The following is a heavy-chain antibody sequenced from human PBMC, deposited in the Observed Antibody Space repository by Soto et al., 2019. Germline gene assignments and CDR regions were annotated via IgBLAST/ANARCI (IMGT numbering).Heavy chain of an antibody. V-gene: IGHV4-30-2*06. CDR1: GGSLSGGGYS. CDR2: IYQSGST. D-gene: IGHD2-21*02. CDR3: ARSYSGGDAYFDY. J-gene: IGHJ4*02. Sequence: SETLSLTCAVSGGSLSGGGYSWSWIRQSPGKGLEWISYIYQSGSTYYNPSLKSRVTIAADRSKNQFSLNLASVTAADTAVYYCARSYSGGDAYFDYWGQGTVVTVSS.